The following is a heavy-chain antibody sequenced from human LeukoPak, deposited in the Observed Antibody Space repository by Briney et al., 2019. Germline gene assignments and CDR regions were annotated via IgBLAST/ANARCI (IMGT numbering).Heavy chain of an antibody. CDR3: ARVKYSYGSGSRGGLDY. CDR1: GFTFSSYA. Sequence: GRSLRLSCAASGFTFSSYAMHWVRQAPGKGLEWVAVISYDGSNKYYADSVKGRFTISRDNSKNTLYLQMNSLRAEDTAVYYCARVKYSYGSGSRGGLDYWGQGTLVTVSS. V-gene: IGHV3-30-3*01. CDR2: ISYDGSNK. D-gene: IGHD3-10*01. J-gene: IGHJ4*02.